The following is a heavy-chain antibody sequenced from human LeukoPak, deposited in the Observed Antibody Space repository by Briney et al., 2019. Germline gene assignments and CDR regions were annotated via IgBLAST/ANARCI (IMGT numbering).Heavy chain of an antibody. CDR3: ARRRYSSSWYIDY. CDR2: IYYSGST. V-gene: IGHV4-39*01. D-gene: IGHD6-13*01. CDR1: GGSISSSSYY. Sequence: SETLSLTCTVSGGSISSSSYYWGWIRQPPGKGLEWIGSIYYSGSTYYNPSLKSRVTISVDTSKNQFSLKLSSVTAAATAVYYCARRRYSSSWYIDYWGQGTLVTVSS. J-gene: IGHJ4*02.